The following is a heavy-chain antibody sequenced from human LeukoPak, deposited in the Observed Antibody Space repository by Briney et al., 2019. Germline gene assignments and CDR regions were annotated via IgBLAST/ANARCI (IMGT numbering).Heavy chain of an antibody. CDR2: IWYEGRKR. D-gene: IGHD1-14*01. V-gene: IGHV3-30*02. CDR1: GFTFSCYG. Sequence: GGSLRLSCSAPGFTFSCYGMPWVRQAPGKVLEWVAFIWYEGRKRSYAAAVKRRFTVSIDNPKITLYLQMKIRRAADAALYYCAKVVGRRSELYYYYYMDVWGRGTTVTVSS. J-gene: IGHJ6*03. CDR3: AKVVGRRSELYYYYYMDV.